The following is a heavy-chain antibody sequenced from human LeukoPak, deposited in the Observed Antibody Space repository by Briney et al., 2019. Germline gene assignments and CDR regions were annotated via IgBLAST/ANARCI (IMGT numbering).Heavy chain of an antibody. J-gene: IGHJ4*02. CDR1: GFTFSSYG. CDR2: ISKSGSNI. D-gene: IGHD3-22*01. Sequence: PGGSLRLSCIASGFTFSSYGMHWVRQAPGMGLEWVSYISKSGSNIYYADSVKGRFTISRDNAKTSLFLRMSSLRADDTAVYYCARNRDFYDSSGSVPLDYWGQGILVTVSS. V-gene: IGHV3-48*04. CDR3: ARNRDFYDSSGSVPLDY.